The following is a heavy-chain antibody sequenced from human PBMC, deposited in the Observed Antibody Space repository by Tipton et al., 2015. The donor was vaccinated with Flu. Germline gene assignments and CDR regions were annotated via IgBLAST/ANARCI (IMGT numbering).Heavy chain of an antibody. CDR1: GYTFTSDD. Sequence: QLVQSGAEVKKPGASVRVSCKASGYTFTSDDINWARQATGQGLEWMGWMNPNSGNTGYAQKFQGRVTMTRNTSITTAYMELSSLRSEDTAVYYCARAYCSSASCYPKDAFDIWGQGTMVTVSS. CDR3: ARAYCSSASCYPKDAFDI. J-gene: IGHJ3*02. CDR2: MNPNSGNT. D-gene: IGHD2-2*01. V-gene: IGHV1-8*01.